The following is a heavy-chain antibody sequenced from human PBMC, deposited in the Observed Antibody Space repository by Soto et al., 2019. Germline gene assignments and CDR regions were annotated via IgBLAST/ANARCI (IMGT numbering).Heavy chain of an antibody. J-gene: IGHJ4*02. V-gene: IGHV1-69*13. CDR1: GGTFSSYA. D-gene: IGHD2-15*01. Sequence: SVKVSCKASGGTFSSYAISWVRQAPGQGLEWMGGIIPIFGTANYAQKFQGRVTITADESTSTAYMELSSLRSEDTAVYYCARAIVVVVAAIDYWGQGTLVTVSS. CDR3: ARAIVVVVAAIDY. CDR2: IIPIFGTA.